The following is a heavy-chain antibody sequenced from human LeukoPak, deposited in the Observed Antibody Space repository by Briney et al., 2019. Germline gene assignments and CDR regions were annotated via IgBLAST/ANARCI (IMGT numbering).Heavy chain of an antibody. Sequence: PGGSLRLSCAASGFTYNYYSMNWVRQAPGKGLEWVSSISSSSRYIYYAYSVKGRFTISRDNAKNSLYLQMNSLRAEDTAVYYCARDREEDYYMDVWGKGTTVTVSS. CDR2: ISSSSRYI. CDR1: GFTYNYYS. D-gene: IGHD3-10*01. CDR3: ARDREEDYYMDV. J-gene: IGHJ6*03. V-gene: IGHV3-21*01.